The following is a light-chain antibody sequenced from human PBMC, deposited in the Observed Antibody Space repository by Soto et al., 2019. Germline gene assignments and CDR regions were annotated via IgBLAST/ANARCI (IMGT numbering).Light chain of an antibody. J-gene: IGLJ1*01. CDR2: DVT. Sequence: QSVLTQPASVSGSPGQSITISCTGTSSDVGGYNYVSWYQHHPGKAPKLIIYDVTNRPSGVSNPFSGSKSGNTASLTISGLQAEDEADYYCSSSTTNNTPQIVFGTGTKVTVL. CDR3: SSSTTNNTPQIV. CDR1: SSDVGGYNY. V-gene: IGLV2-14*03.